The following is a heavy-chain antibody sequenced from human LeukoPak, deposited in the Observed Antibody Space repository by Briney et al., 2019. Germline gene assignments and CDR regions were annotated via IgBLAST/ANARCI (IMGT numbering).Heavy chain of an antibody. V-gene: IGHV1-2*06. J-gene: IGHJ5*02. Sequence: ASVKVSCKASGYIFTGYYMHWVRQAPGQGLEWMGRINPNSGGTNYAQKFQGRVTMTRDTSISTAYMELSRLRSDDTAVYYCASNLRSYSGSYYVLFDPWGQGTLVTVSS. CDR2: INPNSGGT. CDR3: ASNLRSYSGSYYVLFDP. D-gene: IGHD1-26*01. CDR1: GYIFTGYY.